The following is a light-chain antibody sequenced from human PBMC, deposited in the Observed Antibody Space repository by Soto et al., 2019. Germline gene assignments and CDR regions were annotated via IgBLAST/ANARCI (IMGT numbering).Light chain of an antibody. J-gene: IGKJ5*01. Sequence: DIQMTQSPSSLSASVGDRVTITCRASQSISNYLNWYQQKPGKAPKLLIYAASSLQSGVPSRFSGSGSGTDFTLTISSLQPGDFATYYCQQTFSFPITFGQETRLEIK. CDR2: AAS. CDR1: QSISNY. CDR3: QQTFSFPIT. V-gene: IGKV1-39*01.